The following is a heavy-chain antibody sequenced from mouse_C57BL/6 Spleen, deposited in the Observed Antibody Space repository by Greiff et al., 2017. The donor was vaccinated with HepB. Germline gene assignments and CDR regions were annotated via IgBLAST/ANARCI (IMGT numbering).Heavy chain of an antibody. J-gene: IGHJ3*01. CDR2: ISDGGSYT. D-gene: IGHD2-3*01. Sequence: EVKLMESGGGLVKPGGSLKLSCAASGFTFSSYAMSWVRQTPEKRLEWVATISDGGSYTYYPDNVKGRFTISRDNAKNNLYLQMSHLKSEDTAMYYFAREGGIYDGYPRFAYWGQGALVPVSA. CDR3: AREGGIYDGYPRFAY. CDR1: GFTFSSYA. V-gene: IGHV5-4*01.